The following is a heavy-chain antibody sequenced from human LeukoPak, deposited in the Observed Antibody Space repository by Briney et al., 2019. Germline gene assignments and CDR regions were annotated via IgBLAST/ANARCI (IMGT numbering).Heavy chain of an antibody. CDR3: ASDIEELWLRGEDY. CDR1: GFTFSSYS. Sequence: PGGSLRLSCAASGFTFSSYSMNWVRQAPGKGLEWVSYISSGSSTIYYADSVKGRFTISRDNAKNSLYLQMNSLRAEDTAVYYCASDIEELWLRGEDYWGQGTLVTVSS. CDR2: ISSGSSTI. V-gene: IGHV3-48*01. J-gene: IGHJ4*02. D-gene: IGHD5-18*01.